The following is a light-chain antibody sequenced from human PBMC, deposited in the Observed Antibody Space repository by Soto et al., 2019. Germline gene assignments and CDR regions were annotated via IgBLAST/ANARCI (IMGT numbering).Light chain of an antibody. V-gene: IGLV2-8*01. J-gene: IGLJ3*02. CDR1: SSDVGGYNY. Sequence: QSALTQPPSASGSPGQSVTISCTGTSSDVGGYNYVSWYQQHPGKSPKLMIYEVSKLPSGVPDRFSGSKFGNTASLTVSGLQAEDEADYYCSSYAGSKNLVFGGGTQLTVL. CDR3: SSYAGSKNLV. CDR2: EVS.